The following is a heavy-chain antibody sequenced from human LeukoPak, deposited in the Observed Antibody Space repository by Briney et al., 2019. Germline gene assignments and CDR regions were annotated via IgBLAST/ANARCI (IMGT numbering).Heavy chain of an antibody. Sequence: GASVTVSCKVSGQTLTYLSIHWLRHPPGKGLEWLGGSDPEDGERIYAQMFQGRVTMTEDTSIDTAYMELSSLRSEDTAVYYCVTGFTTMAVDYFDYWGQGTLVTVSP. CDR1: GQTLTYLS. V-gene: IGHV1-24*01. CDR2: SDPEDGER. D-gene: IGHD5-18*01. CDR3: VTGFTTMAVDYFDY. J-gene: IGHJ4*02.